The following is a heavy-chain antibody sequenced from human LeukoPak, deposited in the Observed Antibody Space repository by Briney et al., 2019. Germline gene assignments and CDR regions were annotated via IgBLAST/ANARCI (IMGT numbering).Heavy chain of an antibody. CDR3: ARNRMATIVHDAYDI. CDR2: IYYSGST. CDR1: GGSISSYY. J-gene: IGHJ3*02. Sequence: PSQTLSLTCTVSGGSISSYYWSWLRQPPGKGLEWLGYIYYSGSTNYNPSLKSRVTISVDTSKNQFSLKLSPVTAADTAVYYCARNRMATIVHDAYDIWGQGTMVTVSS. V-gene: IGHV4-59*01. D-gene: IGHD5-24*01.